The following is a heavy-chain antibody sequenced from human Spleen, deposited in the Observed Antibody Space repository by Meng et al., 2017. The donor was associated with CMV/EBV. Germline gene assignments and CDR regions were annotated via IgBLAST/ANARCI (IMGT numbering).Heavy chain of an antibody. CDR1: GGTFSSHG. J-gene: IGHJ4*03. CDR2: ISPNSGGT. V-gene: IGHV1-2*02. Sequence: SCKASGGTFSSHGIHWVRQAPGQGLEWMAWISPNSGGTNYAQKFQGRVTMTRDTSISTAYLEVSRLTSDDTAVYYCAKGNPTRSFDSWGQGTLVTVSS. CDR3: AKGNPTRSFDS.